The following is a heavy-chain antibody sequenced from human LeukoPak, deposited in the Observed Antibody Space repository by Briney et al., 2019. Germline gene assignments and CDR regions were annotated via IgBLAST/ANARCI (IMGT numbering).Heavy chain of an antibody. Sequence: GASVKVSCKASGYTFTSYDINWVRQATGQGLEWMGWMNPNSGDTGYAQKFQGRVTITRNTSISTAYMELSGLRSEDTAVYYCARVPAASRQRYKVVKYYYYMDVWGKGTTVTVSS. D-gene: IGHD2-2*01. J-gene: IGHJ6*03. CDR3: ARVPAASRQRYKVVKYYYYMDV. CDR1: GYTFTSYD. V-gene: IGHV1-8*03. CDR2: MNPNSGDT.